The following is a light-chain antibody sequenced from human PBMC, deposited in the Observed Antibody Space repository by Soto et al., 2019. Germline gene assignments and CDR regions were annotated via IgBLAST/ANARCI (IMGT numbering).Light chain of an antibody. CDR3: QQYNNWPPKT. CDR2: DAS. V-gene: IGKV3-11*01. J-gene: IGKJ1*01. CDR1: QSVSNNY. Sequence: EIVLTQSPGTLSLSPGERATLSCRASQSVSNNYLAWYQQKPGQAPRLLIYDASNRATGIPARFSGSGSGTDFTLTISSLEPEDFAVYYCQQYNNWPPKTFGQGTKVDIK.